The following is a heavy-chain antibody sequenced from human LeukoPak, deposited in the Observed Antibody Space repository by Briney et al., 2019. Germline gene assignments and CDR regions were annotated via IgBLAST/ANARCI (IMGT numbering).Heavy chain of an antibody. V-gene: IGHV3-23*01. J-gene: IGHJ4*02. D-gene: IGHD1-26*01. Sequence: PGGSLRLSCAASGFTFSSYAMSWVRQAPGKGLEWVSAISGSGGSTYYADSVKGRFTIPRDNSKNTLYLQMNSLRAEDTAVYYCAKSSGSYGGFDYWGQGTLVTVSS. CDR2: ISGSGGST. CDR3: AKSSGSYGGFDY. CDR1: GFTFSSYA.